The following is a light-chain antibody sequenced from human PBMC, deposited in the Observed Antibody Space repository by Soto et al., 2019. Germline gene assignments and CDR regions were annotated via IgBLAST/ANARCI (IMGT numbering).Light chain of an antibody. CDR2: SDN. J-gene: IGLJ1*01. Sequence: QSVLTQPPSVSGTPGQRVTISCSGSSSDIGSSPVNWYQQLPGTAPKLFIYSDNQRPSGVPDRFSGSKSGTSASLAISGLQSDDEADYYCAAWDDTLNDYVFGTGTKLTVL. CDR3: AAWDDTLNDYV. CDR1: SSDIGSSP. V-gene: IGLV1-44*01.